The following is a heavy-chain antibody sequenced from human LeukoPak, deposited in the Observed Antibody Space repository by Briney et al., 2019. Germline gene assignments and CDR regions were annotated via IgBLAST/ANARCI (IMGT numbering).Heavy chain of an antibody. CDR3: AKLSRRAYYYYMDV. J-gene: IGHJ6*03. CDR1: GGSISSGSYY. CDR2: IYYSGST. Sequence: SQTLSLTCTVSGGSISSGSYYWSWIRQPPGKGLEWIGYIYYSGSTNYNPSLKSRVTISVDTSKNQFSLKLSSVTAADTAVYYCAKLSRRAYYYYMDVWGKGTAVTISS. D-gene: IGHD3-3*02. V-gene: IGHV4-61*01.